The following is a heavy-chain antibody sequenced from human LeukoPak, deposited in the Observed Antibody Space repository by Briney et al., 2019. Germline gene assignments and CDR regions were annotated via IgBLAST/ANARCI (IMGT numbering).Heavy chain of an antibody. J-gene: IGHJ6*02. CDR3: ARDQAYYYYGMDV. Sequence: GRSLRLSCAASGFTFSSYGMHWVRQAPGKGLEWVAVIWYDGSNKYYADSVKGRFTISRDNSKNTLYLQMNSLRAEDTAVYYCARDQAYYYYGMDVWGRGTTVTVSS. V-gene: IGHV3-33*01. CDR2: IWYDGSNK. CDR1: GFTFSSYG.